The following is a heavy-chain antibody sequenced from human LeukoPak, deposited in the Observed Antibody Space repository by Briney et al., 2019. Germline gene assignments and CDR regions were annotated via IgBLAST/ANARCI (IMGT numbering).Heavy chain of an antibody. D-gene: IGHD5-18*01. V-gene: IGHV3-21*01. CDR3: ARSSGGTAMVQT. J-gene: IGHJ5*02. CDR1: GFTFSSYS. Sequence: MPGGSLRLSCAASGFTFSSYSMNWVRQAPGKGLEWVSSISSSSSYIYYADSVKGRFTISRDNAKNSLYLQMNSLRAEDTAVYYCARSSGGTAMVQTWGQGTLVTVSS. CDR2: ISSSSSYI.